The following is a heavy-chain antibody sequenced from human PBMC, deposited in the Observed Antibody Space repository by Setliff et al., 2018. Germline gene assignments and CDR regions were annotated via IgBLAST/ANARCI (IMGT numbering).Heavy chain of an antibody. D-gene: IGHD3-10*01. CDR2: INWDGRST. Sequence: GGSLRLSCAASGFAFNRHGMNWVRQVPGKGLEWVSTINWDGRSTGYTDSVKGRFTISRDNAKNSLYLQMNSLRAEDTAVYYCAREELWFGELASYYYYGMDVWGQGTTVTVSS. V-gene: IGHV3-20*04. CDR3: AREELWFGELASYYYYGMDV. J-gene: IGHJ6*02. CDR1: GFAFNRHG.